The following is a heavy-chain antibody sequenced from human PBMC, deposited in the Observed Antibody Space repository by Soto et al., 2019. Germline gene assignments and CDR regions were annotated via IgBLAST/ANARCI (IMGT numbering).Heavy chain of an antibody. CDR3: ASNTRYDPPDY. D-gene: IGHD3-16*01. J-gene: IGHJ4*02. CDR1: GFTFSSYA. V-gene: IGHV3-23*01. CDR2: ISVSGGST. Sequence: GGSLRLSCAASGFTFSSYAMSWVRQAPGKGLAWVSGISVSGGSTYYADSVKGRFTISRDNSKNTLYLQMNSLRAEDTAVYYCASNTRYDPPDYWGQGTLVTISS.